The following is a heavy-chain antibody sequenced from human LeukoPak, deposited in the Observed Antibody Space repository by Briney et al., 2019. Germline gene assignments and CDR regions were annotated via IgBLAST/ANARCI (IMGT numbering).Heavy chain of an antibody. CDR2: ISGSGDTT. CDR1: GFMFSNYA. CDR3: TTALYDWNDVNY. Sequence: GGSLRLSCAASGFMFSNYAMNWVRQTPGKGLEWVSVISGSGDTTHYADSVKGRLTISRDNAKKTLYLQMNSLKTEDTAVYYCTTALYDWNDVNYWGQGTLVTVSS. J-gene: IGHJ4*02. D-gene: IGHD1-20*01. V-gene: IGHV3-23*01.